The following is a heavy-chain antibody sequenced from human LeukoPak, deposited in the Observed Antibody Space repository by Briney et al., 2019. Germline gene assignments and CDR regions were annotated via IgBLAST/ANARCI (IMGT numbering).Heavy chain of an antibody. CDR2: IKQDGSEK. CDR3: AKEPSGTLDYYYYMDV. J-gene: IGHJ6*03. Sequence: PGGSLRLSCAASGFTFSSYWMSWVRQAPGKGLEWVANIKQDGSEKYYVDSVKGRFTISRDNAKNSLYLQMNSLRAEDTAVYYCAKEPSGTLDYYYYMDVWGKGTTVTVSS. D-gene: IGHD3-10*01. V-gene: IGHV3-7*01. CDR1: GFTFSSYW.